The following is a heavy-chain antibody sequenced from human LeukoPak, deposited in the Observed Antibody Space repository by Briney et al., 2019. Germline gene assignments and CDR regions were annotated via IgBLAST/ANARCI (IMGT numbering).Heavy chain of an antibody. Sequence: GETLKISCKTSGYSFSSYWIGWVRQMPGKGLEWMGIIYPGDSDTRYSPSFQGQVTISADKSISTAYLQWSSLKASDTSMYYCARHSASSNFALDYWGQGTLVTASS. CDR3: ARHSASSNFALDY. D-gene: IGHD4-11*01. V-gene: IGHV5-51*01. J-gene: IGHJ4*02. CDR2: IYPGDSDT. CDR1: GYSFSSYW.